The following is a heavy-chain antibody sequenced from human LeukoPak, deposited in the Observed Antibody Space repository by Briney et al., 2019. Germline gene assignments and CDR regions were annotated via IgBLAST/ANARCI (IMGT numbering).Heavy chain of an antibody. CDR3: ARDNPTMTHGLLLH. CDR1: GYTFTSYG. Sequence: ASVKVSCKASGYTFTSYGISWVRQAPGQGLEWMGWISANNGNTNYAQNLQGRVTMTTDTSTSTAYMELRSLRSDDTAVYYCARDNPTMTHGLLLHWGQGTLVTASS. CDR2: ISANNGNT. J-gene: IGHJ4*02. D-gene: IGHD2-21*01. V-gene: IGHV1-18*01.